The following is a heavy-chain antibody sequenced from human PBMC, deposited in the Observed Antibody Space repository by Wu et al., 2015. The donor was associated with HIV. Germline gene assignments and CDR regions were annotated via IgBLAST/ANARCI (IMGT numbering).Heavy chain of an antibody. CDR2: INPNSGGS. D-gene: IGHD1-14*01. J-gene: IGHJ4*02. V-gene: IGHV1-2*02. CDR1: GYNFNDFY. Sequence: QVQLVQSGTEVKKPGAAVKVSCKTSGYNFNDFYIHWVRQAPGQGLEWMGWINPNSGGSNSAQKFQGRVNMSKNTSLKTAYMELSRLTSGDTAVYYCARGYHLSAPIYAPRPDDYWGQGTLVTVSS. CDR3: ARGYHLSAPIYAPRPDDY.